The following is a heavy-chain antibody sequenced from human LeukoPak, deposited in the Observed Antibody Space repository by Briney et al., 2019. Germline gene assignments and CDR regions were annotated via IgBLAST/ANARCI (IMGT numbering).Heavy chain of an antibody. Sequence: GGSLRLSCAASGFTFSSYAMHWVRQAPGKGLVYVSVISSNGGSTYYANSVKGRFTISRDNSKNTLYLQMGSLRAEDMAVYYCARGGLLWLGELSGYWGQGTLVTVSS. CDR3: ARGGLLWLGELSGY. V-gene: IGHV3-64*01. CDR2: ISSNGGST. J-gene: IGHJ4*02. CDR1: GFTFSSYA. D-gene: IGHD3-10*01.